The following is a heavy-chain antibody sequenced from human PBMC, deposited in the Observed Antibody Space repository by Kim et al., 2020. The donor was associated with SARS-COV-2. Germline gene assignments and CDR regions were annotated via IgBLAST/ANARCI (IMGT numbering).Heavy chain of an antibody. V-gene: IGHV3-33*01. CDR3: ARDQKDGLMYPWELDH. J-gene: IGHJ1*01. CDR1: GFSFNGHG. Sequence: GGSLRLSCTASGFSFNGHGMHWVRQTPGRGLEWLAVISEGGSRIYYSNLVKGRFTISRDHSQETVYLKMNSLSDEDSAVYYCARDQKDGLMYPWELDHWGQGTLVTVSS. CDR2: ISEGGSRI. D-gene: IGHD2-8*01.